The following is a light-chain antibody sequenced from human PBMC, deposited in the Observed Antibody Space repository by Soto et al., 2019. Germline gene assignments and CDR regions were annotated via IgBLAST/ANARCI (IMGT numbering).Light chain of an antibody. CDR1: QSVSNNY. CDR3: QQYGSSGT. V-gene: IGKV3-20*01. J-gene: IGKJ1*01. CDR2: GAS. Sequence: EIVLTQSPGTLSPSPGGRAPLSCRASQSVSNNYLAWYQQKPGQAPRLLIYGASNRATGIPDRFSGSGSGTDFTLTISRLEPEDFAVYYCQQYGSSGTFGQGTKVDIK.